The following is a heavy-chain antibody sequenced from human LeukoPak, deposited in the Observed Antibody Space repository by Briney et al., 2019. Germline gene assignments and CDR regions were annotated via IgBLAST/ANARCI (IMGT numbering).Heavy chain of an antibody. CDR1: AFAFSDYD. CDR3: ARGTAGFYYYYYMDV. V-gene: IGHV3-11*01. CDR2: ISNTGSTI. J-gene: IGHJ6*03. Sequence: PGGSLRLSCAASAFAFSDYDMSWIRQAPGKGLEWVSFISNTGSTIYYADSVKGRFTISRDNAKNSLYLQMNSLRAEDTAVYYCARGTAGFYYYYYMDVWGKGTTVTVSS.